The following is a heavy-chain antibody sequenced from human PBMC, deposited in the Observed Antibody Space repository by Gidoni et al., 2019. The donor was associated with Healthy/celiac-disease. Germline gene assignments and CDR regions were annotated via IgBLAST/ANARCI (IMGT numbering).Heavy chain of an antibody. D-gene: IGHD3-10*01. V-gene: IGHV4-34*01. CDR2: INHSGST. Sequence: QVQLQQWGAGLLKPSETLSLTCAVYGGSFSGYYWSWIRQPPGKGLEWIGEINHSGSTNYNPSLKSRVTISVDTSKNQFSLKLSSVTAADTAVYYCARSRALMVRGRMDVWGQGTTVTVSS. CDR1: GGSFSGYY. J-gene: IGHJ6*02. CDR3: ARSRALMVRGRMDV.